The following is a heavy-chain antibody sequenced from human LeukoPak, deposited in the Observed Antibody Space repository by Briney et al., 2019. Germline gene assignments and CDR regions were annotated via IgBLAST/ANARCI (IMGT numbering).Heavy chain of an antibody. CDR3: AKEPEPFLEWHFDN. CDR1: RFPPRKYA. J-gene: IGHJ4*02. D-gene: IGHD3-3*02. Sequence: PGGSLRLSCVGSRFPPRKYAMSWVPQAPGKGLERVSGISGSGGSKYYAASVRGRFTISRDNSKDTLFLQMSSLRADDTAKYYCAKEPEPFLEWHFDNWGQGTLVIVSS. V-gene: IGHV3-23*01. CDR2: ISGSGGSK.